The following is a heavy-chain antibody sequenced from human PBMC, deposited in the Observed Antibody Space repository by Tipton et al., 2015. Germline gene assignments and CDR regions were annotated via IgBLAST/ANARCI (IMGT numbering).Heavy chain of an antibody. CDR1: GFTFSGNW. CDR3: ARSPQDPAIDY. V-gene: IGHV3-74*01. CDR2: ITADGSDT. Sequence: SLRLSCEASGFTFSGNWMHWVRQAPGKGLVWVSRITADGSDTGYADSVQGRFTISRDNTRNTLYLQMHSLRADDTAVYYCARSPQDPAIDYWGQGVLVTVSS. J-gene: IGHJ4*02.